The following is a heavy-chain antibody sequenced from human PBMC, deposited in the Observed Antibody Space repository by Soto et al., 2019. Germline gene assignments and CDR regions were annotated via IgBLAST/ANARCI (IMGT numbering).Heavy chain of an antibody. D-gene: IGHD3-3*01. CDR3: ARLVDFWSGYLDKRDYYFDY. CDR2: IYYSGST. CDR1: GGSISSYY. Sequence: SETLSLICTVSGGSISSYYWSWIRQPPGKGLDWIGYIYYSGSTNYNPYLKSRVTISVDTSKNQFSLKLSSVTAADTAVYYCARLVDFWSGYLDKRDYYFDYWGQGTLVTVSS. V-gene: IGHV4-59*08. J-gene: IGHJ4*02.